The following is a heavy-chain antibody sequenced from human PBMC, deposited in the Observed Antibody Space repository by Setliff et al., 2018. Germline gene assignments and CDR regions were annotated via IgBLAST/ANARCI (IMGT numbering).Heavy chain of an antibody. CDR1: GYTFGAHY. J-gene: IGHJ4*02. Sequence: ASVKVSCKASGYTFGAHYIHWVRQAPGQGFEWMGWINPNSGDTNYAQRFQGRVTMTRDTSISTAYMELSSLRSDDTVVYYCARFSGHNYGSFDSWGQGTLVTVSS. V-gene: IGHV1-2*02. D-gene: IGHD5-18*01. CDR2: INPNSGDT. CDR3: ARFSGHNYGSFDS.